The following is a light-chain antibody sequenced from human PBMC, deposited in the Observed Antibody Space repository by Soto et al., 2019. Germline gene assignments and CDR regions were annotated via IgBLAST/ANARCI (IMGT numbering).Light chain of an antibody. J-gene: IGKJ3*01. CDR3: QQYGSSPST. V-gene: IGKV3-20*01. CDR1: QSVSGSY. CDR2: DAS. Sequence: IVLTQSPGTLSLSPWEGATRSCRASQSVSGSYLAWYQQRPGQAPRLVIYDASRRATGIPDRFSGSGCGTDVTLTIRRLEPEDFAIYYCQQYGSSPSTFGPGTKVDIK.